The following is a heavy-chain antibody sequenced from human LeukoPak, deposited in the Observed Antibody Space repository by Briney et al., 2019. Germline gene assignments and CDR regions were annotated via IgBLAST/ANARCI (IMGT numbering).Heavy chain of an antibody. CDR1: GFTFSSYS. CDR2: ISSSGSTI. Sequence: GGSLRLSCAASGFTFSSYSMNWVRQAPGKGLEWVSYISSSGSTIYYADSVKGRFTISRDNAKNSLYLQMNSLRAEDTAVYYCARDGRDGYNNFDYWGQGTLVTVSS. CDR3: ARDGRDGYNNFDY. J-gene: IGHJ4*02. V-gene: IGHV3-48*04. D-gene: IGHD5-24*01.